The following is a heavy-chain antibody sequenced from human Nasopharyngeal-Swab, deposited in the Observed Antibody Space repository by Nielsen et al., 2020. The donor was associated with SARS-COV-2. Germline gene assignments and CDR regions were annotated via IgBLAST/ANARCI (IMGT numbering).Heavy chain of an antibody. CDR3: ASLAGIAARPYDY. Sequence: KVSCKGSGYSFTGYWIGWVRQMPGKGLEWMGIIYPGDSDTRYSPSFQGQVTISADKSISTAYLQWSSLKASDTAMYYCASLAGIAARPYDYWGQGTLVTVSS. CDR2: IYPGDSDT. D-gene: IGHD6-6*01. J-gene: IGHJ4*02. V-gene: IGHV5-51*01. CDR1: GYSFTGYW.